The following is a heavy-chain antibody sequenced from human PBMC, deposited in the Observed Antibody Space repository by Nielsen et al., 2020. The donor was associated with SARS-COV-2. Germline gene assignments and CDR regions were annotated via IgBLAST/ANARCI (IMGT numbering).Heavy chain of an antibody. D-gene: IGHD6-19*01. J-gene: IGHJ4*02. CDR2: ISYDGINK. CDR3: AKDPSAWPPSYYFDY. Sequence: GGSLRLSCVASGFTFNSYGMHWVRQAPGKGLEWVAVISYDGINKYYADSVKGRFTISRDNSKNTLYLQMNSLRTEDTAVYYCAKDPSAWPPSYYFDYWGQRTLVTVSS. CDR1: GFTFNSYG. V-gene: IGHV3-30*18.